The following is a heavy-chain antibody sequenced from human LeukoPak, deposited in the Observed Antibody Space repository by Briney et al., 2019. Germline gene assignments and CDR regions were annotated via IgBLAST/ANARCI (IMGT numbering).Heavy chain of an antibody. CDR1: GGSISSYY. CDR2: INHSGST. V-gene: IGHV4-34*01. Sequence: SETLSLTCTVSGGSISSYYWSWIRQPPGKGLEWIGEINHSGSTNYNPSLKSRVTISVDTSKNQFSLKLSSVTAADTAVYYCARGWDYYGSGSPNFDYWGQGTLVTVSS. D-gene: IGHD3-10*01. J-gene: IGHJ4*02. CDR3: ARGWDYYGSGSPNFDY.